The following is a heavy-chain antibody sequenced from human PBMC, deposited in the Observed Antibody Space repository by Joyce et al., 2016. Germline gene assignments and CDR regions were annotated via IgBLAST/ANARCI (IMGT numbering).Heavy chain of an antibody. V-gene: IGHV1-18*01. CDR3: AREAYDCSGGSCYSSWFDP. CDR1: GYTFTSYG. Sequence: QVQLVQSGAEVKKPGASVKVSCKASGYTFTSYGISWVRQAPGQGLEWIGWISAYNGNTNYAQKLQGRVTMTTDTSTSTAYMELRSLRSDDTAVYYCAREAYDCSGGSCYSSWFDPWGQGTLVTVSS. D-gene: IGHD2-15*01. J-gene: IGHJ5*02. CDR2: ISAYNGNT.